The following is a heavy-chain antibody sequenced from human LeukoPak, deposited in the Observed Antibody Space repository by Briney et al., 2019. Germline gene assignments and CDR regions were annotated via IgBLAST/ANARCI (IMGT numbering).Heavy chain of an antibody. CDR2: IYYSGST. CDR3: ARGFSFDGDYPSYWYFDL. Sequence: PSETLSLTCTVSGGSISSYYWSWIRQPPGKGLEWIGYIYYSGSTNYNPSLKSRVTISVDTSKNQFSLKLSSVTAADTAVYYCARGFSFDGDYPSYWYFDLWGRGTLVTVSS. D-gene: IGHD4-17*01. J-gene: IGHJ2*01. V-gene: IGHV4-59*01. CDR1: GGSISSYY.